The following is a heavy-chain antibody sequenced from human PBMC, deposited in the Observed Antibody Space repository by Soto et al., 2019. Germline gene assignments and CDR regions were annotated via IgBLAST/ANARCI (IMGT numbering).Heavy chain of an antibody. V-gene: IGHV2-70*04. J-gene: IGHJ5*02. CDR3: ARGINYYDSSGQGDWFDP. D-gene: IGHD3-22*01. Sequence: SGLTLVNPTQALTLTCTFAGFSLSTSGMRVSWIRQPPGKALEWLARIDWDDDKFYSTSLKTRLTISKDTSKNQVVLTMTNMDPVDTATYYCARGINYYDSSGQGDWFDPWGQGTLVTVSS. CDR2: IDWDDDK. CDR1: GFSLSTSGMR.